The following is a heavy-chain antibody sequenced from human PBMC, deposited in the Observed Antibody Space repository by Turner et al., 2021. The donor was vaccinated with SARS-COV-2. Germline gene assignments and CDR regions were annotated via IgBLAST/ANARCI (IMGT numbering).Heavy chain of an antibody. CDR1: GFSFSSYA. J-gene: IGHJ4*02. D-gene: IGHD1-26*01. CDR2: ISYDGTNK. V-gene: IGHV3-30-3*01. CDR3: ARPLGGNYYRGLEY. Sequence: QVQLVESGGGVVQPGRSLRLSCAASGFSFSSYAMHWVRQAPGKGLDWVAVISYDGTNKYYADSVRGRFTFSRDDSKNTLYLQMNSLRTEDTAVYYCARPLGGNYYRGLEYWGQGTLVTVSS.